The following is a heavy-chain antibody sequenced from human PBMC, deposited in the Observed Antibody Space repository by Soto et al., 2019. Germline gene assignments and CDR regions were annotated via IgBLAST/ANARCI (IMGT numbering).Heavy chain of an antibody. CDR1: GFTFSSYS. D-gene: IGHD6-19*01. V-gene: IGHV3-48*01. CDR2: ISSSSSTI. Sequence: PGGSLRLSCAASGFTFSSYSMNWVRQAPGKGLEWVSYISSSSSTIYYADSVKGRFTISRDNAKNSLYLQMNSLRAEDTVVYYCARDIGSSGWYRDFDYWGQGTLVTVSS. CDR3: ARDIGSSGWYRDFDY. J-gene: IGHJ4*02.